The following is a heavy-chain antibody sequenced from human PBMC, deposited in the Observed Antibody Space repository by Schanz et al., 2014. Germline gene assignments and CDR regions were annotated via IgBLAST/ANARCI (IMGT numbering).Heavy chain of an antibody. J-gene: IGHJ5*02. Sequence: QLQLQESGPGLVKPSETLSLTCTVSGGSISSGESYWGWIRQSPEEGLQSIGSAYFSGTTAYSPSLKGRVTISVDTSKNQFSLMLTSVTAADTAVYFCARHGGYYDVLNSFDIWGQGTLVTVSS. CDR2: AYFSGTT. CDR1: GGSISSGESY. CDR3: ARHGGYYDVLNSFDI. V-gene: IGHV4-39*01. D-gene: IGHD3-16*01.